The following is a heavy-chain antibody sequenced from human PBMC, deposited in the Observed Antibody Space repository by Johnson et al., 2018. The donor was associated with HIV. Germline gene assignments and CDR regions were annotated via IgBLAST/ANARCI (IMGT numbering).Heavy chain of an antibody. CDR3: ASSVNVQGGYDI. V-gene: IGHV3-66*01. D-gene: IGHD3-22*01. CDR2: ISSDGRT. Sequence: VQLVESGGGLVQPGGSLRLSCAASGFTVGSKYMIWVRLAPGEGLEWVSGISSDGRTHYPDSMKGRFSISRDNSKNTLSLQMNSVRADDTAVYFCASSVNVQGGYDIWGQGTMVTASS. CDR1: GFTVGSKY. J-gene: IGHJ3*02.